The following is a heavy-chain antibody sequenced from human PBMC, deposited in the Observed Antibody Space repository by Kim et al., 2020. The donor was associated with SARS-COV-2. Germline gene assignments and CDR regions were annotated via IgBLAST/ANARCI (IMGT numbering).Heavy chain of an antibody. J-gene: IGHJ4*02. CDR3: ARIRAGATAIPYYFDY. CDR1: GFTFSSYS. D-gene: IGHD2-2*02. CDR2: ISSSSSTI. Sequence: GGSLRLSCAASGFTFSSYSMHWVRQAPGKGLEWVSYISSSSSTIYYADSVKGRFTISRDNAKNSLYLQMNSLRAEDTAVYYCARIRAGATAIPYYFDYWGQGTLVTVSS. V-gene: IGHV3-48*04.